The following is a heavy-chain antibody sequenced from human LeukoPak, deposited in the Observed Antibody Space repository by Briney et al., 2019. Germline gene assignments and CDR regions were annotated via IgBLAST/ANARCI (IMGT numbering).Heavy chain of an antibody. CDR3: ARQRWDDFWSGNWGGTYYMDV. CDR2: IKQDGSEK. V-gene: IGHV3-7*01. Sequence: GGSLRLSCAASRFTLSSYWMSWVRQAPGKGLEWVANIKQDGSEKYYVHSVKGRFTISRDNARNSLYRQMNSLRAEDTAVYYCARQRWDDFWSGNWGGTYYMDVWGKGTTVTVSS. J-gene: IGHJ6*03. CDR1: RFTLSSYW. D-gene: IGHD3-3*01.